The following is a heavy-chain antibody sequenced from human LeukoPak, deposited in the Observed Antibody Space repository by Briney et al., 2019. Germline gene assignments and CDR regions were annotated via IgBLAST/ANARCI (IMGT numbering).Heavy chain of an antibody. D-gene: IGHD2-2*01. Sequence: GGSLRLSCAASGFTFNSYSMNWVRQTPGKGLEWVSSISSSSGYINYADSVKGRFTVSRDNAKNSLYLQMNSLRAEDTAVYYCARDSGYCSSTGCYVHYFDYWGQGTLVTVSS. CDR3: ARDSGYCSSTGCYVHYFDY. J-gene: IGHJ4*02. CDR1: GFTFNSYS. V-gene: IGHV3-21*01. CDR2: ISSSSGYI.